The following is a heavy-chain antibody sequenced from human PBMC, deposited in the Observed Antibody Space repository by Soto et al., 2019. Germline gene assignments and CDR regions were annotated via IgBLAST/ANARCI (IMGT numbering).Heavy chain of an antibody. CDR3: ARHRYYDYIWGSPDPSFDY. Sequence: GESLKISCKGSGYSFTSYWIGWVRQMPGKGLEWMGIIYPGDSDTRYSPSFQGQVTISADKSISTAYLQWSSLKASDTAMYYCARHRYYDYIWGSPDPSFDYWGQGTLVPVSS. V-gene: IGHV5-51*01. J-gene: IGHJ4*02. CDR1: GYSFTSYW. D-gene: IGHD3-16*01. CDR2: IYPGDSDT.